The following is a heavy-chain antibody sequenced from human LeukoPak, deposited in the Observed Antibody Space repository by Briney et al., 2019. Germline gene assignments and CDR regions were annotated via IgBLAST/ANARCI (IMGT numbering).Heavy chain of an antibody. Sequence: QPGGSLRLSCAASGLTVSGSYMNWVGQAPGKGLEWVSVLYSSGTTYYADSAKGRFTISRDNSKSTLYLQLNSLRAEDTAIYYCAQSRGAFDIWGQGTMVTVSS. D-gene: IGHD3-10*01. J-gene: IGHJ3*02. CDR2: LYSSGTT. V-gene: IGHV3-53*01. CDR3: AQSRGAFDI. CDR1: GLTVSGSY.